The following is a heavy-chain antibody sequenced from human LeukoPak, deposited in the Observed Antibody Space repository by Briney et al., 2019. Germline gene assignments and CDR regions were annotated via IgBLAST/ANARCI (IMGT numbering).Heavy chain of an antibody. V-gene: IGHV1-18*01. D-gene: IGHD3-3*01. CDR1: GHTFTTYG. CDR2: ISGYDGDT. Sequence: ASVKVSCKASGHTFTTYGISWVRQAPGQGLEWMGWISGYDGDTNYAQNLQGRVTMTTDTFTSTAYMELRSLRSDDTAVYYCASGEAYYDFWSGYKAFDYWGQGTLVTVSS. J-gene: IGHJ4*02. CDR3: ASGEAYYDFWSGYKAFDY.